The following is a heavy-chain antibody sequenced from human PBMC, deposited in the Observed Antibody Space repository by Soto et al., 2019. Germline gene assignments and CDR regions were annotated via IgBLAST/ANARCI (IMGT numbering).Heavy chain of an antibody. Sequence: QAPGKGLEWVSAFSGTTSSTYYAASVKGRFTISRDNSKSTLYLQMNSLKPEDTALYYCAKGQKWELPFDYWGQGALVTVSS. CDR3: AKGQKWELPFDY. J-gene: IGHJ4*02. CDR2: FSGTTSST. D-gene: IGHD1-26*01. V-gene: IGHV3-23*01.